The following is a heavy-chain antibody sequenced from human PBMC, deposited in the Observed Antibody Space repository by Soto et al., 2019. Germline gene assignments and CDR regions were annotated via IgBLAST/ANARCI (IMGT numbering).Heavy chain of an antibody. CDR2: INVGNGNT. CDR3: SRNGGGLDY. D-gene: IGHD3-16*01. Sequence: QVQLVQSGAEVKKPGASVKVSCRASGYTFTSYDLYWVRQAPGQRLEWTGWINVGNGNTKYSQKVQGRVTITRDTSASTAYMELIRLRSEDTAVYYCSRNGGGLDYWGQGTLVTVSS. J-gene: IGHJ4*02. V-gene: IGHV1-3*01. CDR1: GYTFTSYD.